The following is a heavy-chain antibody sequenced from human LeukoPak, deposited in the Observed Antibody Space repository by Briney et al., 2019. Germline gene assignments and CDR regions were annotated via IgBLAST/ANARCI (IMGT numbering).Heavy chain of an antibody. Sequence: GASVKVSCKASGYTFTGYYMHWVRQAPGQGLEWMGWINPNSGGTNYAQKFQGRVTMTRDTSISTAYMELSRLRSDDTAVYYCARVIRGPAAIRYYYYYMDVWGKGTTVTVSS. J-gene: IGHJ6*03. CDR3: ARVIRGPAAIRYYYYYMDV. CDR1: GYTFTGYY. V-gene: IGHV1-2*02. CDR2: INPNSGGT. D-gene: IGHD2-2*01.